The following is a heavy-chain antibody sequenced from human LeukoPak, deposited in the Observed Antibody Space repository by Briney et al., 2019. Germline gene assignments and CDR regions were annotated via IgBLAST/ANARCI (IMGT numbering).Heavy chain of an antibody. Sequence: TGGSLRLSCAASGFTFSSYAMHWVRQAPGKGLEYVSAISSNGGSTYYANSVKGRFTISRDNSKNTLYLQMGSLRAEDMAVYYCARDHSSSWYYYYMDVWGKGTTVTVSS. CDR2: ISSNGGST. V-gene: IGHV3-64*01. D-gene: IGHD6-13*01. CDR3: ARDHSSSWYYYYMDV. J-gene: IGHJ6*03. CDR1: GFTFSSYA.